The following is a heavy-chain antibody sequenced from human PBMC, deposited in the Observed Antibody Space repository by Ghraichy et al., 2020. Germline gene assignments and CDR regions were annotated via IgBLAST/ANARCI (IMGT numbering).Heavy chain of an antibody. Sequence: GGSLRLSCAASGFTFSSYSMNWVRQAPGKGLEWVSSISSSSSYIYYADSVKGRFTISRDNAKNSLYLQMNSLRAEDTAVYYCARVGAYNWNFGWFDPWGQGTLVTVSS. D-gene: IGHD1-1*01. CDR3: ARVGAYNWNFGWFDP. V-gene: IGHV3-21*01. CDR2: ISSSSSYI. CDR1: GFTFSSYS. J-gene: IGHJ5*02.